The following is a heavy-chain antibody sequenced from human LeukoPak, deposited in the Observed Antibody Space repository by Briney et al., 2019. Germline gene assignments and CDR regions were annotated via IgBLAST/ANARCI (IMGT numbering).Heavy chain of an antibody. Sequence: PGGSLRLSCAASGFTFSSYSMNWVRQAPGKGLEWVSSISSSSSYIYYADSVKGRFTISRDHAKNSLYLQMNSLRAEDTAVYYCAKLPAASRIEFDPWGQGTLVTVSS. CDR1: GFTFSSYS. D-gene: IGHD6-25*01. CDR2: ISSSSSYI. CDR3: AKLPAASRIEFDP. J-gene: IGHJ5*02. V-gene: IGHV3-21*01.